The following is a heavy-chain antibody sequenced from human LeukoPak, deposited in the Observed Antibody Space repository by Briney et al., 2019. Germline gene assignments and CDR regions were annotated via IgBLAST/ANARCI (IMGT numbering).Heavy chain of an antibody. D-gene: IGHD6-13*01. V-gene: IGHV3-64*01. Sequence: SGGSLSLSCAASGFPFRSYAMHWVRQAPGKGLEYVSAICRFGGKTYYANTVKGRFHLSRDNFKSTLYHQMRSVGAGDMGVYYCARAMIGRVYSSSWTPNDAFDIWGQGTMLTVSS. CDR2: ICRFGGKT. CDR1: GFPFRSYA. CDR3: ARAMIGRVYSSSWTPNDAFDI. J-gene: IGHJ3*02.